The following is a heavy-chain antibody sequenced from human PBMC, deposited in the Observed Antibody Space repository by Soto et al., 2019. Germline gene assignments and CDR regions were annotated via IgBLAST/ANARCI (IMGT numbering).Heavy chain of an antibody. D-gene: IGHD3-16*01. CDR1: GGFIDSFY. J-gene: IGHJ5*02. Sequence: QVQLQESGPGLVKPSATLSLTCNASGGFIDSFYWSWIRQPPGKGLEWIGYVDYLGSTKYNPSLESRLTISVDTSKNQFSLRLNSVTAADTATYYCARAFGSRNWFDPWGQGTLVTVSA. V-gene: IGHV4-59*01. CDR3: ARAFGSRNWFDP. CDR2: VDYLGST.